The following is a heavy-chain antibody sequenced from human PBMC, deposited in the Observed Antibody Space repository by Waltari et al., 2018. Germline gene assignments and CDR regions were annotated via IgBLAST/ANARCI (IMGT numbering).Heavy chain of an antibody. CDR2: INHSGST. CDR3: ARGYMTTVTPFDY. V-gene: IGHV4-34*01. Sequence: QVQLQQWGAGLLKPSETLSLTCAVYGGSFSGYYWSWIPQPPGKGLEWIGEINHSGSTNYNPSLKSRVTISVDTSKNQFSLKLSSVTAADTAVYYCARGYMTTVTPFDYWGQGTLVTVSS. CDR1: GGSFSGYY. D-gene: IGHD4-17*01. J-gene: IGHJ4*02.